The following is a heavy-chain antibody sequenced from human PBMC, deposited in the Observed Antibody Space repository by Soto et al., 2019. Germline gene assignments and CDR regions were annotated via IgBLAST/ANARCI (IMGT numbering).Heavy chain of an antibody. CDR3: AKGSSSQTYFDY. V-gene: IGHV3-30*18. Sequence: QVQLVESGGGVVQPGRSLRLSCAASGFTFSSYGMHWVRQAPGKGLEWVAVISYDGSNKYYADSVKGRFTISRDNSKNTLYLQMNSLRAEDTAVYYCAKGSSSQTYFDYWGQGTLATVSS. CDR2: ISYDGSNK. J-gene: IGHJ4*02. D-gene: IGHD6-13*01. CDR1: GFTFSSYG.